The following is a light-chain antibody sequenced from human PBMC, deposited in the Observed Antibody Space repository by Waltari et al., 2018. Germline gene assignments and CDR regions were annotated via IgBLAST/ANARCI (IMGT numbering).Light chain of an antibody. Sequence: SYELTQPPSVSVSPGQTARIPCPGDTLPKKSAYWYQQKSGQAPVLVIYEDSKRPSGLPERFSGSSSGTMATLTISGAQVEDEADYYCYSTDSSGNGVFGGGTKLTVL. CDR1: TLPKKS. CDR3: YSTDSSGNGV. J-gene: IGLJ3*02. CDR2: EDS. V-gene: IGLV3-10*01.